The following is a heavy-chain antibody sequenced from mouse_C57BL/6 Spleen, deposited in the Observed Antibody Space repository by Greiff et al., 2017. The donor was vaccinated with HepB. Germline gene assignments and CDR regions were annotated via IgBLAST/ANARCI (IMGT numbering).Heavy chain of an antibody. CDR2: ISYDGSN. D-gene: IGHD2-3*01. CDR3: ATWLLLYWYFDV. J-gene: IGHJ1*03. CDR1: GYSITSGYY. Sequence: EVKLQESGPGLVKPSQSLSLTCSVTGYSITSGYYWNWIRQFPGNKLEWMGYISYDGSNNYNPSLKNRISITRDTSKNQFFLKLNSVTTEDTATYYCATWLLLYWYFDVWGTGTTVTVSS. V-gene: IGHV3-6*01.